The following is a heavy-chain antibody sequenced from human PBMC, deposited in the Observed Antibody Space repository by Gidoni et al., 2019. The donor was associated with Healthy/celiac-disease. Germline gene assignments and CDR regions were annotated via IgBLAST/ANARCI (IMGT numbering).Heavy chain of an antibody. CDR3: ARVWSSSSSRGDY. CDR1: VGSISSSSYY. Sequence: QLQLQESGPGLVKPSETLSLTCTVSVGSISSSSYYWGWIRQPPGKGLEWIGSIYYSGSTYCNPSLKSRVTISVDTSKNQFSLKLSSVTAADTAVYYCARVWSSSSSRGDYWGQGTLVTVSS. D-gene: IGHD6-13*01. J-gene: IGHJ4*02. CDR2: IYYSGST. V-gene: IGHV4-39*07.